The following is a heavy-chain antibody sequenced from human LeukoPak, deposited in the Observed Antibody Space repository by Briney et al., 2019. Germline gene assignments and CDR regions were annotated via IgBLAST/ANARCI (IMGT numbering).Heavy chain of an antibody. D-gene: IGHD6-13*01. CDR1: GYSISSGYY. V-gene: IGHV4-38-2*01. Sequence: SETLSLTCAVSGYSISSGYYWGWIRQPPGKGLEWIGSIYHSGSTHYNPSLKSRVTISVDTSKNQFSLKLSSVTAADTAVYYCARQRYSSSWYPSAFDIWGQGTMVTVSS. CDR3: ARQRYSSSWYPSAFDI. J-gene: IGHJ3*02. CDR2: IYHSGST.